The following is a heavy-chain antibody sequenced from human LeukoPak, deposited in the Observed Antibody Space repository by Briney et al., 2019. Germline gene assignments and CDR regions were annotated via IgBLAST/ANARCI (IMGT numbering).Heavy chain of an antibody. CDR2: INQAGSEK. CDR3: ARGHYGLGS. V-gene: IGHV3-7*04. J-gene: IGHJ5*01. D-gene: IGHD3-10*01. Sequence: GGSLRLSCSPSEFNINDHWMSWVRHAAGKGLEWVAHINQAGSEKQYVDSVKGRFTISRDNAKNSLFLHMNSLRPEDTAVYYCARGHYGLGSWGQGTLVTVSS. CDR1: EFNINDHW.